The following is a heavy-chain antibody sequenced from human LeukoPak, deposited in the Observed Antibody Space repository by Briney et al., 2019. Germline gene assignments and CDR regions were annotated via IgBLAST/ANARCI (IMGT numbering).Heavy chain of an antibody. CDR3: AREVVPAAGMDV. J-gene: IGHJ6*02. Sequence: SVKVSCKASGGTFSSYAISWVRQAPGQGLEWMGRIIPILGIANYAQKFQGRVTITADESTSTAYMELSSLRSEDTAVYYCAREVVPAAGMDVWGQGTTVTVSS. CDR2: IIPILGIA. D-gene: IGHD2-2*01. V-gene: IGHV1-69*04. CDR1: GGTFSSYA.